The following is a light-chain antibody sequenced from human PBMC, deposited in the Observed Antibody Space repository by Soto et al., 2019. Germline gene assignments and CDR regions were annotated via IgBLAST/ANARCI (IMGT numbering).Light chain of an antibody. V-gene: IGKV1-39*01. CDR1: QSLSRS. J-gene: IGKJ2*01. CDR3: QQIHSTPYT. Sequence: DIQLTQSPSSLSPSVGDRITLSCRASQSLSRSLNSYQQMPGKAHSLLIYAARDLQSGVPGRFSGGGSRTEFNLTISSLQPEDLATYYCQQIHSTPYTFGQGTKLEI. CDR2: AAR.